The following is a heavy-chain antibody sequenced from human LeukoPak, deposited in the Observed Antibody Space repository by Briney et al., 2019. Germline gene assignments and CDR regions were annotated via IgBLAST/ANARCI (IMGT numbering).Heavy chain of an antibody. V-gene: IGHV3-15*01. D-gene: IGHD3-16*01. Sequence: GRSLRLSCAASGFTFSNAWMSWVRQAPGKGLEWVGRIKSKTDGGTTDYAAPVKGRFTISRDDSRNTLYLQMNSLKTEDTAVYYCTTRHMITFGGVDYWGQGTLVTVSS. CDR1: GFTFSNAW. CDR3: TTRHMITFGGVDY. J-gene: IGHJ4*02. CDR2: IKSKTDGGTT.